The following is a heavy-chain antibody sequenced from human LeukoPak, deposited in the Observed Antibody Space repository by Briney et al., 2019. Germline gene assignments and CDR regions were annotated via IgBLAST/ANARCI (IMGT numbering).Heavy chain of an antibody. CDR3: ARGEQQLAYFDY. CDR2: IIPIFGTA. V-gene: IGHV1-69*01. CDR1: GGTFSSYA. J-gene: IGHJ4*02. D-gene: IGHD6-13*01. Sequence: GSSVKVSCRASGGTFSSYAISWVRQAPGQGLEWMGGIIPIFGTANYAQKFQGRVTITADESTSTAYMELSSLRSEDTAVYYCARGEQQLAYFDYWGQGTLVTVSS.